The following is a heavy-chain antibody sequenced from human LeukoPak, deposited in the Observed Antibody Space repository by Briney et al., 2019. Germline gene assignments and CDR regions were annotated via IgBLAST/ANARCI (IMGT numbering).Heavy chain of an antibody. CDR3: ARGIEDSSGYYYNY. Sequence: SETLSLTCAVYGGSFSGYYWSWIRQPPGKGLEWIREINHSGSTNYNPSLKSRVTISVDTSKNQFSLKLSSVTAADTAVYYCARGIEDSSGYYYNYWGQGTLVTVSS. V-gene: IGHV4-34*01. D-gene: IGHD3-22*01. CDR1: GGSFSGYY. CDR2: INHSGST. J-gene: IGHJ4*02.